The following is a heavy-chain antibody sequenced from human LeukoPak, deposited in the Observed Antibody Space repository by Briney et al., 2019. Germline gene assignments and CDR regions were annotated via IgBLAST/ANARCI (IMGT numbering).Heavy chain of an antibody. CDR3: ARTYYYDSGPHTRWFDP. CDR1: GGSISSGGYY. CDR2: IYHSGST. Sequence: SETLSLTCTVSGGSISSGGYYWSWIRQPPGKGLEWIGYIYHSGSTYYNPSLKSRVTISVDRSKNQFSLKLSSVTAADTAVYYCARTYYYDSGPHTRWFDPWGQGTLVTVSS. J-gene: IGHJ5*02. V-gene: IGHV4-30-2*01. D-gene: IGHD3-22*01.